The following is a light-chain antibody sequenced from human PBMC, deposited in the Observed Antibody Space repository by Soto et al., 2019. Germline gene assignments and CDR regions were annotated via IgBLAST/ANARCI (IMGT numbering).Light chain of an antibody. V-gene: IGKV1-39*01. CDR2: ATS. Sequence: DIQMTQSPSSLSASVGDRVIITCRASQTISSPLSWYQQKPGKVPELLIYATSRLQSGVPSRFSGSRSGTDFTLTISSVQPEDFATYYCQHNYGTPAFGQGTRLEIK. CDR3: QHNYGTPA. J-gene: IGKJ5*01. CDR1: QTISSP.